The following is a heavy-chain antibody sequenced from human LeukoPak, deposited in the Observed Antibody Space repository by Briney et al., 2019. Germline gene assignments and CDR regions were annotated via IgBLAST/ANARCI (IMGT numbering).Heavy chain of an antibody. CDR1: GDSITSGGYY. Sequence: PSETLSLTCTVSGDSITSGGYYWSWIRRRPGKGLEWIGYIYKTGSTYYNPSLKSRVTMSVDTSRNQFSLKLNSVTAADTAVYYCARDVLRWGQGTLVTVSS. CDR2: IYKTGST. V-gene: IGHV4-31*03. CDR3: ARDVLR. J-gene: IGHJ4*02.